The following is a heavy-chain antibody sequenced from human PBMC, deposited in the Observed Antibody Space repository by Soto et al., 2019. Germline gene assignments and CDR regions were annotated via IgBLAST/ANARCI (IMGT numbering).Heavy chain of an antibody. V-gene: IGHV1-3*01. J-gene: IGHJ4*02. CDR2: INAGNGNT. CDR3: ARGTAMVDY. CDR1: GYTFTSYA. D-gene: IGHD5-18*01. Sequence: ASVKVSCKASGYTFTSYAMHWVRQAPGQRLEWMGWINAGNGNTKYSQKFQGRVTISVDTSKNQFSLKLSSVTAADTAVYYCARGTAMVDYWGQGTLVTVSS.